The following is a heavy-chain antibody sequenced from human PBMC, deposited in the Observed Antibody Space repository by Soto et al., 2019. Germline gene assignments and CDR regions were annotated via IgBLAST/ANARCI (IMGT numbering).Heavy chain of an antibody. Sequence: QLQLVESGGGVVQPGRSLKLSCVASGLPFRNYAFHWVRQAPGKGLEWVAVMTDDRPEIYYADSVQGRFTISRDNSKNTLYLQMNSLRSEDTAVYYCSRQNTLGAATYFDYWGQGTLVTVSS. J-gene: IGHJ4*02. CDR2: MTDDRPEI. CDR3: SRQNTLGAATYFDY. V-gene: IGHV3-30-3*01. D-gene: IGHD1-26*01. CDR1: GLPFRNYA.